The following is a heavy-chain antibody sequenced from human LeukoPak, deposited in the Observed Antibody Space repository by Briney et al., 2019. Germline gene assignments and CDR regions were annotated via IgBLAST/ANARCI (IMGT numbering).Heavy chain of an antibody. CDR1: GYTFTSYD. D-gene: IGHD3-10*01. J-gene: IGHJ4*02. CDR2: MNPNSGNT. Sequence: ASVKVSCKASGYTFTSYDINWVRQATGQGLEWMGWMNPNSGNTGYAQKFQGRVTTTRNTSISTAYMELSSLRSEDTAVYYCARDATITMVRGVITGFDYWGQGTLVTVSS. V-gene: IGHV1-8*03. CDR3: ARDATITMVRGVITGFDY.